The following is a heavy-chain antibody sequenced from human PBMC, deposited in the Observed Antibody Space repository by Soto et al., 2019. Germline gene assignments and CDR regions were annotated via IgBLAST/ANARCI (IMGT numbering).Heavy chain of an antibody. Sequence: SETLSLTCTVSGGSISSSSYYWGWIRQPPGKGLEWIGSIYYSGSTYYNPSLKSRVTISVDTSKNQFSLKLSSVTAADTAVYYCARHAAAAPDYYYYGMDVWGQGTTVTVSS. CDR2: IYYSGST. CDR1: GGSISSSSYY. D-gene: IGHD6-13*01. CDR3: ARHAAAAPDYYYYGMDV. J-gene: IGHJ6*02. V-gene: IGHV4-39*01.